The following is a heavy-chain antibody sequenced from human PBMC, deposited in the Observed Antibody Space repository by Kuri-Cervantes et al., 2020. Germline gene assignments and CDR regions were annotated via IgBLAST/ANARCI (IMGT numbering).Heavy chain of an antibody. CDR1: GFTFSNAW. CDR2: IKSKTDGGTT. CDR3: TRVWFGELSYDSSGYFDY. D-gene: IGHD3-10*01. Sequence: GESLKISCAASGFTFSNAWMSWVRQAPGKGLEWVGRIKSKTDGGTTDYAAPVKGRFTISRDDSKNTPYLQMNSLKTEDTAVYYCTRVWFGELSYDSSGYFDYWGQGTLVTVSS. V-gene: IGHV3-15*01. J-gene: IGHJ4*02.